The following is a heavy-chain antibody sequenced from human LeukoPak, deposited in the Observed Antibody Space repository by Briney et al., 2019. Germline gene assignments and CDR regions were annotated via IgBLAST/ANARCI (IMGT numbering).Heavy chain of an antibody. D-gene: IGHD1-26*01. Sequence: GASLKISCKGSGSSFTSYWIGWVRQTPGKGLEWMGIIYPGDSDTRYSASFRGQVTISADKSISTAYLQWSSLKASDTAMYYCARPRSGSYFDAFDIWGQGTMVTVSS. CDR1: GSSFTSYW. CDR2: IYPGDSDT. CDR3: ARPRSGSYFDAFDI. J-gene: IGHJ3*02. V-gene: IGHV5-51*01.